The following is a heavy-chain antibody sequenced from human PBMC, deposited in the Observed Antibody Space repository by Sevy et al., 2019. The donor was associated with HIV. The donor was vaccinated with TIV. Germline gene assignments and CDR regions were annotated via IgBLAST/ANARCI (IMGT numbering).Heavy chain of an antibody. V-gene: IGHV3-21*01. CDR3: ARDFSSDYVWGSYRY. CDR1: GFTFSSYS. D-gene: IGHD3-16*02. Sequence: GGSLRLSCAASGFTFSSYSMNWVRQAPGKGLEWVSSISSSSSYIYYADSVKGRFTISRDNAKNSLYLQMNSLRAEDTAVYYCARDFSSDYVWGSYRYWGQGTLVTVSS. J-gene: IGHJ4*02. CDR2: ISSSSSYI.